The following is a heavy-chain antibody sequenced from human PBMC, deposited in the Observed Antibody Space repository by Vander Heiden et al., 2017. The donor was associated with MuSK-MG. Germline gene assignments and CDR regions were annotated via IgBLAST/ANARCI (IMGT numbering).Heavy chain of an antibody. CDR2: IIPILGIA. CDR1: GGTCSSYT. J-gene: IGHJ5*02. Sequence: LVQSGAEVKKPGSSVKVSCKASGGTCSSYTISWVRQAPGQGLEWMGRIIPILGIANYAQKVQGRVTITADRSTSTAYMELRSMRSEATAVYYCGRRTGEAAGGVFDPWGQGTMVTVSS. V-gene: IGHV1-69*02. D-gene: IGHD6-13*01. CDR3: GRRTGEAAGGVFDP.